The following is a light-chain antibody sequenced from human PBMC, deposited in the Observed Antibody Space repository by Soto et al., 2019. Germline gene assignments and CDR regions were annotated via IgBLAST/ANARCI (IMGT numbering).Light chain of an antibody. V-gene: IGKV3-11*01. CDR2: DAS. Sequence: IVLTQAPGALSLSPGERATLSWRASQSVSRYLAWYQQKPGQAPRLLIYDASNRAIGIPARFSGSGSGTAFTLTISSLEPEDVVVYWCTQCSDWARTFGQGTQVDI. J-gene: IGKJ1*01. CDR3: TQCSDWART. CDR1: QSVSRY.